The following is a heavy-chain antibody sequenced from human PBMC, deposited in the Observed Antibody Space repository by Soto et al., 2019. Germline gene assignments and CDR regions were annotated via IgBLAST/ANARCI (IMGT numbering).Heavy chain of an antibody. CDR3: ARAAAGKYNWFDP. J-gene: IGHJ5*02. V-gene: IGHV4-59*01. Sequence: SETLSLTCTVSGGSISSYYWSWIRQPPGKGLEWIGYIYYSGSTNYNPPLKSRVTISVDTSKNQFSLKLSSVTAADTAVYYCARAAAGKYNWFDPWGQGTLVTVSS. D-gene: IGHD6-13*01. CDR1: GGSISSYY. CDR2: IYYSGST.